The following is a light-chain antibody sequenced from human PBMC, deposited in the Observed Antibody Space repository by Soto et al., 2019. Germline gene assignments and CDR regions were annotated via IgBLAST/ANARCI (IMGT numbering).Light chain of an antibody. CDR1: SSDVGAHDF. Sequence: QSALTQPASVSGSPGQSITISCSGTSSDVGAHDFVSWYQHHPDKAPKVIIFEVTKRPSGVSDRFSGSKTGNTASLTISGLQAEDEADYYCNSYTLSKTVIFGGGTQLTV. V-gene: IGLV2-14*01. CDR3: NSYTLSKTVI. J-gene: IGLJ2*01. CDR2: EVT.